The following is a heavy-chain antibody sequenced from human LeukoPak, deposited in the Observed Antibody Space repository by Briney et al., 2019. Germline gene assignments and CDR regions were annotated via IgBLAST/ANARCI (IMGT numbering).Heavy chain of an antibody. J-gene: IGHJ4*02. D-gene: IGHD2-15*01. CDR2: ISNTGNYI. CDR3: ARDGRSYWDISKVGYFDY. V-gene: IGHV3-21*01. CDR1: GFTFTSKS. Sequence: GGSLRLSCAASGFTFTSKSMHWVRQAPGKGLEWVSSISNTGNYIYHADSVKGRFTISRDNAKNLLFLEMNSLRAEDTAVYYCARDGRSYWDISKVGYFDYWGQGSLVTVSS.